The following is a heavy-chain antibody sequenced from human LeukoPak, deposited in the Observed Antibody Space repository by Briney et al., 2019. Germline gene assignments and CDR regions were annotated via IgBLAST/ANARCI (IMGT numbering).Heavy chain of an antibody. J-gene: IGHJ3*01. Sequence: GGSLRPSCAASGFTFSNYYMSWIRQAPGKGLEWVSYINTIGTTIYYADSLKGRFTISRGNAKNSLSLQMDSLRAEDTAVYYCARGDFGRYAFDFWGQGTMVTVSS. D-gene: IGHD2/OR15-2a*01. V-gene: IGHV3-11*01. CDR2: INTIGTTI. CDR3: ARGDFGRYAFDF. CDR1: GFTFSNYY.